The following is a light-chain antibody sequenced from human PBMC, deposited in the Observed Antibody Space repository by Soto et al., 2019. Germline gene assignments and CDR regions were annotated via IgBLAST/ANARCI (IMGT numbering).Light chain of an antibody. J-gene: IGLJ2*01. V-gene: IGLV2-14*01. Sequence: QSALTQPASVSGSPGQPITISCTGTSSDGDAYKYVSWYQQYPGKAPRLMIYEVRNRPSGVSDRVSGSKFGNTASLTISGLQPEDEADYYCSSYIISSTLVVFGGGTKLTVL. CDR3: SSYIISSTLVV. CDR2: EVR. CDR1: SSDGDAYKY.